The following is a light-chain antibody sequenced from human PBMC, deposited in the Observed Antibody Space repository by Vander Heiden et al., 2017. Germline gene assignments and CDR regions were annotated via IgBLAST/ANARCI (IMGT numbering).Light chain of an antibody. J-gene: IGLJ1*01. CDR1: SGSVSTNFY. CDR3: VLFMGSGIRV. V-gene: IGLV8-61*01. CDR2: NTN. Sequence: QTVVPRHPSFSVSPGGTVTLTCGLSSGSVSTNFYPSWYQQTPGQAPRTLIYNTNIRSSGVPDRFSGSISGNKAALTITGAQADDESDYYCVLFMGSGIRVFGTGTKVTVL.